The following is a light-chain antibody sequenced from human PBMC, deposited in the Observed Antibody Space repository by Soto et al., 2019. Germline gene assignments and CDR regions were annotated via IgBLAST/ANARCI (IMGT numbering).Light chain of an antibody. CDR3: SSYTSSSTLEV. Sequence: SVLTQPASVPGSPGQSITISCTGTSSDVGGYNYVSWYQQHPGKAPKLMIYEVSNRPSGVSNRFSGSKSGNTASLTISGLQAEDEADYYCSSYTSSSTLEVFGTGTKVTVL. J-gene: IGLJ1*01. V-gene: IGLV2-14*01. CDR2: EVS. CDR1: SSDVGGYNY.